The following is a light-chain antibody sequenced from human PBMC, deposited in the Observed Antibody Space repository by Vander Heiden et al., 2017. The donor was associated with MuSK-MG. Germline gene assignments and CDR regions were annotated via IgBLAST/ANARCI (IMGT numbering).Light chain of an antibody. CDR3: CSFEGRSAPWV. Sequence: QSALTQPASVSGSPGQSITISCTGPSSDFGSSNLVSWYQQHPGQAPNLMMFQVTRRPSGVSNRFSGSKSGNTASLTISGLQAEDEADYYCCSFEGRSAPWVFGAGTTVTVL. V-gene: IGLV2-23*02. CDR2: QVT. J-gene: IGLJ1*01. CDR1: SSDFGSSNL.